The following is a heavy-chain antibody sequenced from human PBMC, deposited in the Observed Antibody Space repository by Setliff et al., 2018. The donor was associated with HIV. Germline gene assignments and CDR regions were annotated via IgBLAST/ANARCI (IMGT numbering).Heavy chain of an antibody. CDR1: GFTLGDHY. CDR2: ISTTGDTT. V-gene: IGHV3-11*04. CDR3: ARARKGDWNLSYWFDP. Sequence: GGSLRLSCVASGFTLGDHYMNWIRQAPGKGLEWVAYISTTGDTTYYADSVKGRFTISRDNAKNSLYLQMNSLRAEDTAVYYCARARKGDWNLSYWFDPWGQGTLVTVSS. D-gene: IGHD1-1*01. J-gene: IGHJ5*02.